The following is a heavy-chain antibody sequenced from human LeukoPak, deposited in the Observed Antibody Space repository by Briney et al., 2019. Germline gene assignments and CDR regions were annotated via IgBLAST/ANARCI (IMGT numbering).Heavy chain of an antibody. D-gene: IGHD3-22*01. J-gene: IGHJ4*02. CDR2: ISTSGSTI. V-gene: IGHV3-48*03. CDR1: GFTFSSYE. CDR3: ARVGVVNFDY. Sequence: GGSLRLSCAASGFTFSSYEMNWVRQAPGKGLEWVSYISTSGSTIYYADSVKSRFTISRDNAKNSLYLQMNSLRAEGTAVYYCARVGVVNFDYWGQGTLVTVSS.